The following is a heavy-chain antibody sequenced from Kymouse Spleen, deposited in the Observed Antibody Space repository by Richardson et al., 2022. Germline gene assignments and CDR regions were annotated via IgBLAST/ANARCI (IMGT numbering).Heavy chain of an antibody. CDR3: ARDYYGSGSGWDYYGMDV. V-gene: IGHV4-4*02. Sequence: QVQLQESGPGLVKPSGTLSLTCAVSGGSISSSNWWSWVRQPPGKGLEWIGEIYHSGSTNYNPSLKSRVTISVDKSKNQFSLKLSSVTAADTAVYYCARDYYGSGSGWDYYGMDVWGQGTTVTVSS. J-gene: IGHJ6*02. D-gene: IGHD3-10*01. CDR2: IYHSGST. CDR1: GGSISSSNW.